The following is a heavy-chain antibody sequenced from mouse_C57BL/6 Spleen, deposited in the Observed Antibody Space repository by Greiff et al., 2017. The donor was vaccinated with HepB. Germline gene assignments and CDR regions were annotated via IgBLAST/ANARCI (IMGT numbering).Heavy chain of an antibody. CDR1: GFNIKDYY. CDR3: TRTDYDYAFAY. J-gene: IGHJ3*01. CDR2: IDPEDGDT. V-gene: IGHV14-1*01. Sequence: EVQLQQSGAELVRPGASVKLSCTASGFNIKDYYMHWVKQRPEQGLEWIGRIDPEDGDTEYAPKFQGKATMTADTSSNKAYLQLSSLTSEDTAVYYCTRTDYDYAFAYWGQGTLVTVSA. D-gene: IGHD2-4*01.